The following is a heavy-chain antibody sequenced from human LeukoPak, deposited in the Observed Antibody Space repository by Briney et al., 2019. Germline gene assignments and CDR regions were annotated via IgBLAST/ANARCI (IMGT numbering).Heavy chain of an antibody. J-gene: IGHJ4*01. CDR3: ARSLGD. CDR2: INPDGDYS. D-gene: IGHD3-16*01. CDR1: GFNFRKYW. V-gene: IGHV3-74*01. Sequence: GGSLRLSCAASGFNFRKYWMQWVRQVPGKGLVWVSEINPDGDYSGHSSSVRGRFTISRDNAKNTLYLQMTSLSAEDTAVYYCARSLGDWGQGTLVSVS.